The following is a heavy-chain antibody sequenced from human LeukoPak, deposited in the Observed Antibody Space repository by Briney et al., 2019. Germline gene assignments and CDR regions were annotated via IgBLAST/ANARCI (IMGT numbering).Heavy chain of an antibody. J-gene: IGHJ6*02. CDR2: ISSSSSYI. CDR3: ARDLYEVRGVISYGIDV. V-gene: IGHV3-21*01. D-gene: IGHD3-10*01. Sequence: GGSLRLSCAASGFTFSSYSMNWVRQAPGKGLEWVSSISSSSSYIYYADSVKGRFTISRDNAKNSLYLQMNSLRAEDTAVYYCARDLYEVRGVISYGIDVWGQGTTVTVSS. CDR1: GFTFSSYS.